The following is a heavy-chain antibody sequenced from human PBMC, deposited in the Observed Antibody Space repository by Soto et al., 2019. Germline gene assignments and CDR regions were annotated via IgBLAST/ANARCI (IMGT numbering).Heavy chain of an antibody. Sequence: SETLSLTCTVSGGSISSGDYYWSWIRQPPGKGLEWIGYIYYSGGTNYNPSLKSRVTISVDTSKNQFSLKLSSVTAADTAVYYCARAPRGNYGYPSYFDYWGQGTLVTVSS. V-gene: IGHV4-61*08. CDR3: ARAPRGNYGYPSYFDY. CDR2: IYYSGGT. CDR1: GGSISSGDYY. D-gene: IGHD3-10*01. J-gene: IGHJ4*02.